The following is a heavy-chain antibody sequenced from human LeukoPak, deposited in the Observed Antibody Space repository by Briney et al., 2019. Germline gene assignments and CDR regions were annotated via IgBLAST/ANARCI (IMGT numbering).Heavy chain of an antibody. CDR3: ARGVIAAAGSVGYYYYMDV. J-gene: IGHJ6*03. CDR1: GGSISSSNW. V-gene: IGHV4-4*02. D-gene: IGHD6-13*01. CDR2: IYHSGTT. Sequence: SETLSLTCAVSGGSISSSNWWSWVGQPQGKGLEWIGEIYHSGTTNYNPSLKSRVTISVDTSKNQFSLKLSSVTAADTAVYYCARGVIAAAGSVGYYYYMDVWGKGTTVTISS.